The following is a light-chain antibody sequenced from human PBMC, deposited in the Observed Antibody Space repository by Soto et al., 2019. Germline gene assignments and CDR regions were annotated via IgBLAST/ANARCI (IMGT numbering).Light chain of an antibody. CDR1: QSVSSSY. CDR3: QQYGSSPMYT. CDR2: GAS. V-gene: IGKV3-20*01. Sequence: EIVLTQSPGTLSLSPGERATLSCRASQSVSSSYLAWYQQKPGQAPRLLIYGASSRATGIPDRFSGSGSGTDFKLTISRLEPEAFAVYYCQQYGSSPMYTFGQGTKLEIK. J-gene: IGKJ2*01.